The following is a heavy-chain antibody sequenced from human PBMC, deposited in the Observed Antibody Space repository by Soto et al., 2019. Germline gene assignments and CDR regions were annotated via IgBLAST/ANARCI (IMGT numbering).Heavy chain of an antibody. Sequence: SVKISCEDSGGPFPNNSIGWERKAPGQGLEWVGEFIPIFGTTNYAQKFQGRVTITADVSTSTVYMELSSLRSEGTAVYFCARGRYNDNFLIYCFDDWGQVPPVTTSS. CDR3: ARGRYNDNFLIYCFDD. J-gene: IGHJ4*02. V-gene: IGHV1-69*01. D-gene: IGHD1-1*01. CDR2: FIPIFGTT. CDR1: GGPFPNNS.